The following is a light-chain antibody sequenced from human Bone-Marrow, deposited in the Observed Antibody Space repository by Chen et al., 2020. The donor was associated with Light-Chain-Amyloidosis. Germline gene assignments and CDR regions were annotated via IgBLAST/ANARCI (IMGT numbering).Light chain of an antibody. J-gene: IGLJ2*01. CDR3: QSADSSGTYEVI. V-gene: IGLV3-25*03. CDR2: RDT. CDR1: DLPTKY. Sequence: SSELTQPPSVSLSPGQPASITCSGDDLPTKYAYWYQQKPGQAPVLVIHRDTERPSGISERFSGSSSGTTATLTISGVQAEDEADYHCQSADSSGTYEVIFGGGTKLTVL.